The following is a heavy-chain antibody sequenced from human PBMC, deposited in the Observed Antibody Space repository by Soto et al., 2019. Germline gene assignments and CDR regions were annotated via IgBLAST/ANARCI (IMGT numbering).Heavy chain of an antibody. D-gene: IGHD3-9*01. V-gene: IGHV4-34*01. CDR2: INHSGST. Sequence: SETLSLTCAVYGGSFSGYYWSWIRQPPGKGLEWIGEINHSGSTNYNPSLKSRVTISVDTSKNQFSLKLSSVTAADTAVYYCARDKYYDILTGYYAGHYYYYGMDVWGQGTTVT. CDR1: GGSFSGYY. J-gene: IGHJ6*02. CDR3: ARDKYYDILTGYYAGHYYYYGMDV.